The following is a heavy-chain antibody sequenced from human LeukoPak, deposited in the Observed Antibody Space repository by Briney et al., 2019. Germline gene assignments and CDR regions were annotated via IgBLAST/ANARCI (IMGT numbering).Heavy chain of an antibody. J-gene: IGHJ4*02. CDR2: ISSNDNTI. V-gene: IGHV3-48*03. Sequence: GGSLRLSCAASGFTFSSYEMNWVRQAPGKGLEWVSYISSNDNTIHYADSVKGRFTISRDNAKNSLYLEMNSLRDEDTAVYYCARVHRGYSYGRLDYWGQGTLVTVSS. CDR1: GFTFSSYE. D-gene: IGHD5-18*01. CDR3: ARVHRGYSYGRLDY.